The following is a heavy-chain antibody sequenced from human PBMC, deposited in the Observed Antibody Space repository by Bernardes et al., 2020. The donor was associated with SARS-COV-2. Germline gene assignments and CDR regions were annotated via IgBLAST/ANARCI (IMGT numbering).Heavy chain of an antibody. CDR2: IKSDGSST. J-gene: IGHJ4*02. Sequence: GGSLRLSCAASGFTFSGYWMHWVRQAPGKGLVWVARIKSDGSSTNYADAVKGRFTISRDNVNNKLYLQMNDLRVEDTAVYYCARGTGNYGDWDYWGQGTLVTVSS. CDR3: ARGTGNYGDWDY. V-gene: IGHV3-74*01. CDR1: GFTFSGYW. D-gene: IGHD1-7*01.